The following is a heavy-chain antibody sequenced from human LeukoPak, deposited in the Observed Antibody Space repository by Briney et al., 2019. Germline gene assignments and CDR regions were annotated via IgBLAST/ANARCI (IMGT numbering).Heavy chain of an antibody. CDR1: GGTFSSHT. CDR2: IIPILGIA. J-gene: IGHJ4*02. D-gene: IGHD1-20*01. V-gene: IGHV1-69*04. CDR3: ARDREVTGTTVGLDY. Sequence: GASVKVSCKASGGTFSSHTISWVRQAPGQGLEWMGRIIPILGIANYAQKFQGRVTITADKSTSTAYMELSSLRSEDTAVYYCARDREVTGTTVGLDYWGQGTLVTVSS.